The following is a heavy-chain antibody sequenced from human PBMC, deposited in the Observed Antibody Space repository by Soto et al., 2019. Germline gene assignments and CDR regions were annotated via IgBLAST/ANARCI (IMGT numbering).Heavy chain of an antibody. CDR1: GLTFSSYT. J-gene: IGHJ6*02. CDR2: ISASGAET. CDR3: ANRPRYYNMDV. Sequence: QPGGSLRLSCAASGLTFSSYTMTWVRQAPGKGLEWVSGISASGAETYYADSVRGRFTISRDNSRNTLYLQMNRLRADDTAVYYCANRPRYYNMDVWGQGTTVTVSS. V-gene: IGHV3-23*01.